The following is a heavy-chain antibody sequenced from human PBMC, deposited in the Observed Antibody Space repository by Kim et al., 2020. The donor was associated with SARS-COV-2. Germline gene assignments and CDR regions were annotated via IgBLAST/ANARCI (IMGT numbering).Heavy chain of an antibody. CDR3: ATSLKALGADYGYYYYGMDV. Sequence: SETLSLTCAVSGGSISSSNWWSWVRQPPGKGLEWIGEIYHSGSTNYNPSLKSRVTISVDKSKNQFSLKLSSVTAADTAVYYCATSLKALGADYGYYYYGMDVWGQGTTVTVSS. D-gene: IGHD3-10*01. V-gene: IGHV4-4*02. CDR1: GGSISSSNW. J-gene: IGHJ6*02. CDR2: IYHSGST.